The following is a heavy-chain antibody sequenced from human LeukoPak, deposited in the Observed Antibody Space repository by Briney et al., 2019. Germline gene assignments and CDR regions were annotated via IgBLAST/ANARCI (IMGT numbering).Heavy chain of an antibody. V-gene: IGHV3-23*01. CDR3: ANGGLTGYYKSYFYY. CDR2: ISGSGGST. Sequence: GGSLRLSCAASGFTFSSYAMSWVRQAPGKGLEWVSAISGSGGSTYYADSVKGRFTISRDNSKNTLYLQMNSLRAEDTAVYYCANGGLTGYYKSYFYYWGQGTLVTVSS. J-gene: IGHJ4*02. D-gene: IGHD3-9*01. CDR1: GFTFSSYA.